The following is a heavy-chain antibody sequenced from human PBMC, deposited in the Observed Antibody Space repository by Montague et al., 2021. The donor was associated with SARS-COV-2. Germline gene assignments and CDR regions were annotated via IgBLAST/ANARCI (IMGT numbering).Heavy chain of an antibody. Sequence: SRSLSCAASGFTFSNYAMSWVRLAPGKGLEWVSIISDSGGITYYADSVKGRFTISRDNSKNTLYLQMNSLRAEDTAVYYCAKKVVGPTNNWFDPWGQGTLVTVSS. J-gene: IGHJ5*02. CDR3: AKKVVGPTNNWFDP. V-gene: IGHV3-23*01. CDR2: ISDSGGIT. D-gene: IGHD1-14*01. CDR1: GFTFSNYA.